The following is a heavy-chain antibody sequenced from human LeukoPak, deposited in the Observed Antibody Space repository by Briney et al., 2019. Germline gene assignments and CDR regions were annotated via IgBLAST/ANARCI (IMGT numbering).Heavy chain of an antibody. J-gene: IGHJ3*01. CDR3: ARVSGDYYHTVDY. Sequence: GGSLRLSCAASGFIFSPYSMHWVRQAPGRGLEWVSSITSSSSYIYYADSVKGRFTISRDNAKNSLYLQMNSLRVEDTAVYYCARVSGDYYHTVDYWGQGTMVTVSS. V-gene: IGHV3-21*01. CDR1: GFIFSPYS. D-gene: IGHD4-17*01. CDR2: ITSSSSYI.